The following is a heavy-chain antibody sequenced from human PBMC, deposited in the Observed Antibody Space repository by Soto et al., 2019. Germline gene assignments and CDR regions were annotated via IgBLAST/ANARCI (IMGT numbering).Heavy chain of an antibody. D-gene: IGHD6-19*01. Sequence: SETLSLTCTVSGGSISSYYWSWIRQPAGKGLEWIGRIYTSGSTNYNPSLKSRVTMSVDTSKNQFSLKLSSVTAADTAVYYCARDVPPINSSGWYRVHYFDYWGQGALVTVS. J-gene: IGHJ4*02. V-gene: IGHV4-4*07. CDR3: ARDVPPINSSGWYRVHYFDY. CDR2: IYTSGST. CDR1: GGSISSYY.